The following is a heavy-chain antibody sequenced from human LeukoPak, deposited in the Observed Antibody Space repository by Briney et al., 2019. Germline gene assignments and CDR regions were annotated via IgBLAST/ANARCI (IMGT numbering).Heavy chain of an antibody. V-gene: IGHV1-69*04. CDR3: ARGLGYCSGGSLCRGLQDYYYGMDV. Sequence: GASVKVSCKASGGTFSSYAISWVRQAPGQGLEWMGRIIPILGIANYAQKFQGRVTITADKSTSTAYMELSSLRSEDTAVYYRARGLGYCSGGSLCRGLQDYYYGMDVWGQGTTVTVSS. CDR1: GGTFSSYA. D-gene: IGHD2-15*01. CDR2: IIPILGIA. J-gene: IGHJ6*02.